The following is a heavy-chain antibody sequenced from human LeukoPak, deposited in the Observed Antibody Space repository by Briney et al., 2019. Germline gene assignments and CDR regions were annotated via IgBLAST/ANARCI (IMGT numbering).Heavy chain of an antibody. D-gene: IGHD3-9*01. V-gene: IGHV1-2*02. Sequence: ASVKVSCKASGYTFTGYYMHWVRQAPGQGLEWMGWINPNSGGTNYAQKFQGRVTMTRDTSISTAYMELSRLRSDDTAVYYCARSILTGYYRDDYWGQGTQVTVSS. CDR1: GYTFTGYY. CDR3: ARSILTGYYRDDY. J-gene: IGHJ4*02. CDR2: INPNSGGT.